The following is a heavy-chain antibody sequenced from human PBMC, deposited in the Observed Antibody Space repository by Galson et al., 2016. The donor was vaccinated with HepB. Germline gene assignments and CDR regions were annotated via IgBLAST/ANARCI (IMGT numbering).Heavy chain of an antibody. CDR1: GFTFRTFA. J-gene: IGHJ6*03. V-gene: IGHV3-30*18. CDR2: ISYDGINE. Sequence: SLRLSCAASGFTFRTFAMYWVRQAPGKGLEWVAVISYDGINEFYADSVKGRFTISRDNSKNTLYLQMNSLRAEDTAVYYCTKEGAYCSSSRCRYYMDVWGRGTTVTVSS. D-gene: IGHD2-2*01. CDR3: TKEGAYCSSSRCRYYMDV.